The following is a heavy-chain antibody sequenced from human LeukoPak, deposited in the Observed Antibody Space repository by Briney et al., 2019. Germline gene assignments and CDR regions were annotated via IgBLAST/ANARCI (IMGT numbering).Heavy chain of an antibody. J-gene: IGHJ4*02. CDR3: GRARSGVFDY. CDR2: TYYRYKWSN. V-gene: IGHV6-1*01. CDR1: GDSVSSNRVT. D-gene: IGHD6-19*01. Sequence: SQTLSLTCAISGDSVSSNRVTWNWVRQSPSRGLEWLGRTYYRYKWSNDYAVSVKSRITINPDTSRNQFSLQLNSVTPEDTAVYYCGRARSGVFDYWGQGTLVTVSS.